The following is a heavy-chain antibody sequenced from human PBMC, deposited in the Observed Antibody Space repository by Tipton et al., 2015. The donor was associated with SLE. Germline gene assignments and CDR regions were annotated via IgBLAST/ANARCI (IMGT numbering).Heavy chain of an antibody. CDR2: IYYTGST. CDR3: ARDSIFGVGRGRDY. CDR1: GGSFSGYY. Sequence: TLSLTCAVYGGSFSGYYWSWIRQPPGKGLEWIGYIYYTGSTSYNPSLKSRVTISVDTSKNQFSLNLSSVTAADTAVYYCARDSIFGVGRGRDYWGQGTLVTVSS. D-gene: IGHD3-3*02. V-gene: IGHV4-34*11. J-gene: IGHJ4*02.